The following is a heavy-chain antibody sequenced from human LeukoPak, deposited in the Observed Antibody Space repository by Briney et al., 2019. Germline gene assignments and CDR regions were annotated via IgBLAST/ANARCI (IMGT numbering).Heavy chain of an antibody. D-gene: IGHD3-3*01. CDR1: GFTFSSYA. J-gene: IGHJ4*02. V-gene: IGHV3-23*01. CDR3: AKGGKYYDFWSGYYLPFDY. Sequence: GSLRLSCAASGFTFSSYAMSWVRQAPGKGLEWVSAISGSGGSTYYADSVKGRFTISRDNSKNTLYLQMNSLRAEDTAVYYCAKGGKYYDFWSGYYLPFDYWGQGTLVTVSS. CDR2: ISGSGGST.